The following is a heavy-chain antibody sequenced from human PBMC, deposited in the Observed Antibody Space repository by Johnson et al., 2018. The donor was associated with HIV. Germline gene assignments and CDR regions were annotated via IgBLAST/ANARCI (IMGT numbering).Heavy chain of an antibody. Sequence: VQLVESGGGLVKPGGSLRLSCAVSGFTFSDFYMSWIRQATGKGLEWVSTIGTAGDTYYPGSVKGRFIISRDNAKNSLYLQMNTLRAEDTAVYYCARDRRARLPLYAFDIWGQGTMVTVSS. D-gene: IGHD6-6*01. J-gene: IGHJ3*02. CDR3: ARDRRARLPLYAFDI. V-gene: IGHV3-13*01. CDR1: GFTFSDFY. CDR2: IGTAGDT.